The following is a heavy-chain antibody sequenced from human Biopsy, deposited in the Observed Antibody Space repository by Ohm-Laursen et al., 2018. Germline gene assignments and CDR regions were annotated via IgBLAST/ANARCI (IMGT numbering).Heavy chain of an antibody. V-gene: IGHV1-69*01. Sequence: SSVKVSCKASGDSFTSYAIGWVRQAPGKGLGWMGGIIPIPNVATYAQKFQCRITITVDESTSTAYMELSSLTSEDTAVYFCARGEGSSWFDPWGHGTLVTVSS. CDR2: IIPIPNVA. D-gene: IGHD1-26*01. J-gene: IGHJ5*02. CDR1: GDSFTSYA. CDR3: ARGEGSSWFDP.